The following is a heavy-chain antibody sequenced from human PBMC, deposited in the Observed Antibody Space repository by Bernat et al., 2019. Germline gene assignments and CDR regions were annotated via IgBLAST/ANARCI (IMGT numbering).Heavy chain of an antibody. CDR1: GYSFTSYW. D-gene: IGHD6-13*01. V-gene: IGHV5-10-1*03. CDR2: IDPSDSYT. Sequence: EVQLVQSGAEVKKPGESLRISCKGSGYSFTSYWISWVRQMPGKGLEWMGRIDPSDSYTNYSPSFQGHVTISADKSISTAYLQWSSLKASDTAMYYCARRSSWPREPYYYYGMDVWGQGTTVTVSS. J-gene: IGHJ6*02. CDR3: ARRSSWPREPYYYYGMDV.